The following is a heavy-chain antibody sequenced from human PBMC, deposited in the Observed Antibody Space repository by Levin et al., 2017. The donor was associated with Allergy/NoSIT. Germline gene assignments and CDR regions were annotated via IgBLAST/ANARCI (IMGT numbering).Heavy chain of an antibody. D-gene: IGHD6-13*01. CDR1: GFTFSSYG. J-gene: IGHJ5*02. V-gene: IGHV3-33*01. Sequence: GGSLRLSCAASGFTFSSYGMHWVRQAPGKGLEWVAVIWYDGSNKYYADSVKGRFTISRDNSKNTLYLQMNSLRAEDTAVYYCARGGKAAAGKNNWFDPWGQGTLVTVSS. CDR2: IWYDGSNK. CDR3: ARGGKAAAGKNNWFDP.